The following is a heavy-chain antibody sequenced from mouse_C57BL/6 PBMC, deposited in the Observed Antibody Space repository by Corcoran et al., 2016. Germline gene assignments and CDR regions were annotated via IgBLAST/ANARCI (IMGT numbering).Heavy chain of an antibody. Sequence: EVQLQQSGPELVKPGASVKISCKASGYTFTDYYMNWVKQSHGKSLEWIGVINPYNGGTSYNQKFKGKATLTVDKSSSTAYMELNSLTSEDSAVYYCARNWNYYGSSSFDYWGQGTTLTVSS. CDR3: ARNWNYYGSSSFDY. CDR2: INPYNGGT. V-gene: IGHV1-19*01. J-gene: IGHJ2*01. CDR1: GYTFTDYY. D-gene: IGHD1-1*01.